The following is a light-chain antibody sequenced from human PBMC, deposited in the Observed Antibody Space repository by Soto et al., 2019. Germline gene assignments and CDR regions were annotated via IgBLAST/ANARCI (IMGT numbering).Light chain of an antibody. CDR3: QTWDTGIWV. J-gene: IGLJ3*02. CDR2: LNSDGSH. V-gene: IGLV4-69*01. CDR1: SGHSTYA. Sequence: QLVLTQSPSASASLGASVKLTCTLSSGHSTYAIAWHQQQPEKGPRYLMKLNSDGSHYKGDGIPDRFSGSSSGAERYLTISSLQSEDEADYYCQTWDTGIWVFGGGTKLTVL.